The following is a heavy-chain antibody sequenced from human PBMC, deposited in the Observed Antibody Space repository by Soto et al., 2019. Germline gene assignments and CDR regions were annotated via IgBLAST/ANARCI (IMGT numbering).Heavy chain of an antibody. Sequence: GGSLRLSCSASGFTFSSYAMHWVRQAPGKGLEYVSAISSNGGSTYYADSVKGRFTITRDNSKNTLYLQMSSLRAEDTAVYYCVKVSTMVRGVIITPHLMDVWGQGTTVTVSS. CDR2: ISSNGGST. D-gene: IGHD3-10*01. J-gene: IGHJ6*02. CDR1: GFTFSSYA. CDR3: VKVSTMVRGVIITPHLMDV. V-gene: IGHV3-64D*08.